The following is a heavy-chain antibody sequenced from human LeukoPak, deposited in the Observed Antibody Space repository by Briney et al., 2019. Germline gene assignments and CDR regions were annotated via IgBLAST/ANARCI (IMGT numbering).Heavy chain of an antibody. D-gene: IGHD3-22*01. Sequence: ASVKVSCKASGYSFTGYYIHWVRQAPGQGLEWMGWINPYSGDTKYAQKFQGRVTMTRDTSISTAYMEVRRLRSDNTAVYYCARGTMNLDYWGQGTLVTVPS. J-gene: IGHJ4*02. CDR2: INPYSGDT. CDR1: GYSFTGYY. CDR3: ARGTMNLDY. V-gene: IGHV1-2*02.